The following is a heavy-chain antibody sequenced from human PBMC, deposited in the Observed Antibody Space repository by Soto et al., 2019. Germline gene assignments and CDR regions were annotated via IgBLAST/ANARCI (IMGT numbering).Heavy chain of an antibody. D-gene: IGHD2-15*01. CDR3: TRRIVVTGYYYGMDV. J-gene: IGHJ6*02. V-gene: IGHV3-73*02. CDR2: IRSKANSYAT. Sequence: EVPLVESGGGLVQPGGSLKLSCAASGFTFSGSAMHWVRQASGKGLEWVGRIRSKANSYATAYAASVKGRFTISRDDSKNTAYLQMNSLKTEDTAVYYCTRRIVVTGYYYGMDVWGQGTTVTVSS. CDR1: GFTFSGSA.